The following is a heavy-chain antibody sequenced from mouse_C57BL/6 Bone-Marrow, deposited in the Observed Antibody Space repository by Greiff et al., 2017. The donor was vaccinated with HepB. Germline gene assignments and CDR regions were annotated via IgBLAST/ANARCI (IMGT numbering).Heavy chain of an antibody. Sequence: EVQLVESGGGLVKPGGSLKLSCAASGFTFSDYGMHWVRQAPEKGLEWVAYISSGSSTIYYADTVKGRFTISRDNAKNTLFLQMTSLRSEDTAMYYCATRDGYYAPFAMDYWGQGTSVTVSS. CDR1: GFTFSDYG. J-gene: IGHJ4*01. D-gene: IGHD2-3*01. CDR2: ISSGSSTI. V-gene: IGHV5-17*01. CDR3: ATRDGYYAPFAMDY.